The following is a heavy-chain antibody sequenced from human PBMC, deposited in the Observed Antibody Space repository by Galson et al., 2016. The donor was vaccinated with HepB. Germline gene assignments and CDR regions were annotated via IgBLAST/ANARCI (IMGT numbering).Heavy chain of an antibody. CDR3: ARDLSSGYYDSSGYYYCYYGMDV. J-gene: IGHJ6*02. CDR2: ISSSGSTV. Sequence: SLRLSCAASGFTFSDYYMSRIRQAPGKGLEWVSYISSSGSTVYYADSVKGRFTISRDNAKNSLYLQMNSLRAEDTAVYYCARDLSSGYYDSSGYYYCYYGMDVWGQGTTVTVSS. D-gene: IGHD3-22*01. CDR1: GFTFSDYY. V-gene: IGHV3-11*01.